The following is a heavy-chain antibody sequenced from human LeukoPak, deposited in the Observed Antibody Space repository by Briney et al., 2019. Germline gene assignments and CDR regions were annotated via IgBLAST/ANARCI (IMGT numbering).Heavy chain of an antibody. V-gene: IGHV3-30*03. J-gene: IGHJ4*02. CDR1: GLTFSSCY. D-gene: IGHD4-17*01. CDR2: ISYDGSNK. CDR3: ATDLHYGDYREYFDY. Sequence: PGGSLRLSCAASGLTFSSCYMHWVRQAPGKGLEWVAVISYDGSNKYYAASVKGRFTITRDNSSSTLDLQKNSLRAEDTAVYYCATDLHYGDYREYFDYWGQGTLVTVSS.